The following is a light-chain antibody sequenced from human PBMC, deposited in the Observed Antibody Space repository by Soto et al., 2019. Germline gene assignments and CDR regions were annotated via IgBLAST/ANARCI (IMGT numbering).Light chain of an antibody. V-gene: IGLV2-14*01. CDR2: EVS. CDR1: SSDVGGYNY. J-gene: IGLJ2*01. CDR3: SSYTSSSTLDVV. Sequence: QSALTQPASVSGSPGQSITISCTGTSSDVGGYNYVSWYQQHPGKAPKLMIYEVSNRPSGVSNRFSGSKSGNTASLTISGLQAADEADYYCSSYTSSSTLDVVFGGGTQLTVL.